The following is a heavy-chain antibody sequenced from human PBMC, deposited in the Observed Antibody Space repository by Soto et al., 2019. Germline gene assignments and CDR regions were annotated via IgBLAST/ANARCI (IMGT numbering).Heavy chain of an antibody. D-gene: IGHD6-19*01. CDR1: GGSFSGYY. CDR2: INHSGST. J-gene: IGHJ4*02. Sequence: QVQLQQWGAGLLKPSETLSLTCAVSGGSFSGYYWSWIRQPPGKGLEWIGEINHSGSTNYHPSLTSRVTISVDTSKNQFSLKLSSVTAADTAVYYCARGLLGLEEQWLVRRPFDYWGQGTLVTVSS. CDR3: ARGLLGLEEQWLVRRPFDY. V-gene: IGHV4-34*01.